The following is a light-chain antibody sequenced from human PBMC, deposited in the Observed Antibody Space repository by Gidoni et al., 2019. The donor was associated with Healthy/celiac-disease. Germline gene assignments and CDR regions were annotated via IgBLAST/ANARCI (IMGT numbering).Light chain of an antibody. V-gene: IGKV1-9*01. CDR2: AAS. CDR3: QQLNNYYH. Sequence: DIQLTPSPSFLSASIGDRVTITSRASQRISSYLAWYQQNPGTAPKLLIDAASPWQSGVPSRFSGSGSATEFTLTISSLQPEDFATYYCQQLNNYYHFGPGTKVEIK. CDR1: QRISSY. J-gene: IGKJ3*01.